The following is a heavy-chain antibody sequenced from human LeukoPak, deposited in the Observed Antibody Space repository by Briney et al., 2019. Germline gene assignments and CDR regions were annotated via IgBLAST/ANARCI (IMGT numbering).Heavy chain of an antibody. V-gene: IGHV4-61*02. CDR3: ARSSYSSSSYYMDV. Sequence: SQTLSLTCTVSGGSISSGSYYWSWIRQPAGKGLEWIGRIYTSGSTNYNPSLKSRVTISVDTSKNQFSLKLSSVTAADTAVYYCARSSYSSSSYYMDVWGKGATVTVSS. J-gene: IGHJ6*03. D-gene: IGHD6-6*01. CDR1: GGSISSGSYY. CDR2: IYTSGST.